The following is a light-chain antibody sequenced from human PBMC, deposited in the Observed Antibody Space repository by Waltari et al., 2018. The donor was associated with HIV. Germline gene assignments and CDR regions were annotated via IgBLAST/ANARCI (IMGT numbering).Light chain of an antibody. V-gene: IGLV1-44*01. CDR2: SNN. CDR1: RSNIGSNI. J-gene: IGLJ3*02. Sequence: QSVLTQPPSASGTPGQRVSISCSGSRSNIGSNIVNWYQQPPGTAPKLLIYSNNQRPSGVPDRCSGSKSGTSASLAISGLQSEDEADYYCAAWDDSLNAWVFGGGTKLTVL. CDR3: AAWDDSLNAWV.